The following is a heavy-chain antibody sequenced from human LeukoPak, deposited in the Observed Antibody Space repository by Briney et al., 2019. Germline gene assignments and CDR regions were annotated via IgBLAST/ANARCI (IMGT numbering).Heavy chain of an antibody. D-gene: IGHD3-10*01. Sequence: PGRSLRLSCAASGFTFDDYAMHWVRQAPGKGLEWVSAISGSGGSTYYADSVKGRFTISRDNSKNTLYLQMNSLRAEDTAVYYCAKDQSTMVRGVIDYWGQGTLVTVSS. CDR1: GFTFDDYA. V-gene: IGHV3-23*01. CDR3: AKDQSTMVRGVIDY. J-gene: IGHJ4*02. CDR2: ISGSGGST.